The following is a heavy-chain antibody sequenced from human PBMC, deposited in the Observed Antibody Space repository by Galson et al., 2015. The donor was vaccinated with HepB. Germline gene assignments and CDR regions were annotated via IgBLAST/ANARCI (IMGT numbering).Heavy chain of an antibody. J-gene: IGHJ4*02. CDR3: AKWGGAVDY. Sequence: SLRLSCAASGFTFKNYAMSWVRQAPGKGLEWVSAVSGSAVSTYYADSVKGRFTISRDNSKNTLFLQMKSLRAEDTAIYYCAKWGGAVDYWGQGTLVTVSS. V-gene: IGHV3-23*01. D-gene: IGHD1-26*01. CDR1: GFTFKNYA. CDR2: VSGSAVST.